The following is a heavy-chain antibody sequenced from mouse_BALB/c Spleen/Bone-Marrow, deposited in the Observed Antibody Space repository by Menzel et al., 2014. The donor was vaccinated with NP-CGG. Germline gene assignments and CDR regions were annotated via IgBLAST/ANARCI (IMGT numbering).Heavy chain of an antibody. V-gene: IGHV3-6*02. Sequence: VQLQQSGPGLVKPSQSLSLTCSVTGYSITSGYFWNWIRQFPGNKLEWMGYISYDGSNNYNPSLKNRISITRDTSKNQFFLKLSSVTSEDTATYYCARTYYRYGAYYFDCWGQGTTLTVSS. CDR2: ISYDGSN. CDR3: ARTYYRYGAYYFDC. J-gene: IGHJ2*01. D-gene: IGHD2-14*01. CDR1: GYSITSGYF.